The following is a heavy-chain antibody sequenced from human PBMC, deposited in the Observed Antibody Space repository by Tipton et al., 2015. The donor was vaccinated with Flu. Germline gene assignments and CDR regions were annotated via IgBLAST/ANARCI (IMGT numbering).Heavy chain of an antibody. CDR3: ARDLRGYSGYTGGDAFDM. CDR1: GSSINKSY. V-gene: IGHV4-4*07. J-gene: IGHJ3*02. CDR2: ISASGTT. Sequence: GLVKPSETLSLICTVSGSSINKSYWSWLRQPAGKGLEWIGRISASGTTNYNASLESRVTMSRDTSKNRFSLRLSSATAAHTAVYYCARDLRGYSGYTGGDAFDMWGPGILVTVSS. D-gene: IGHD5-12*01.